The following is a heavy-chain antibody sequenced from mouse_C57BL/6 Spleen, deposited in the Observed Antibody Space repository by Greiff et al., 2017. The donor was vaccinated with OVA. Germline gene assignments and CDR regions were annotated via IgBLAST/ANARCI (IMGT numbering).Heavy chain of an antibody. D-gene: IGHD1-1*01. V-gene: IGHV5-17*01. CDR2: ISSGSSTI. J-gene: IGHJ2*01. Sequence: DVQLVESGGGLVKPGGSLKLSCAASGFTFSDYGMHWVRQAPEKGLEWVAYISSGSSTIYYADTVKGRFTISRDNAKNTLFLQMTSLRSEDTAMYYCAREDYYGSSYLYYFDYWGQGTTLTASS. CDR3: AREDYYGSSYLYYFDY. CDR1: GFTFSDYG.